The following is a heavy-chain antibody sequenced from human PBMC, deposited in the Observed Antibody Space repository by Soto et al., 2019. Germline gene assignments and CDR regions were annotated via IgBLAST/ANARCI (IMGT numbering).Heavy chain of an antibody. CDR2: VTHFGST. CDR1: GGSFSGYS. CDR3: ARGKRGRSSSWFDY. V-gene: IGHV4-34*01. D-gene: IGHD6-13*01. J-gene: IGHJ4*02. Sequence: SETLSLTCAVYGGSFSGYSWSWIRQPPGKGLEWIGEVTHFGSTNYNPSLKSRVSISVDTSKNQFPLKLSSVTAADTALYYCARGKRGRSSSWFDYWGQGTLVTVSS.